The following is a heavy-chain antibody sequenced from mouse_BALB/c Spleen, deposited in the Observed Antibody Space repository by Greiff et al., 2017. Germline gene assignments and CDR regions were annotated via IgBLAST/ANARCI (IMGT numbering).Heavy chain of an antibody. J-gene: IGHJ2*01. V-gene: IGHV1-9*01. CDR2: ILPGSGST. Sequence: QVQLQQSGAELMKPGASVKISCKATGYTFSSYWIEWVKQRPGHGLEWIGEILPGSGSTNYNEKFKGKATFTADTSSNTAYMQLSSLTSEDSAVYYCARVGYGYYFDYWGQGTTLTVSS. CDR1: GYTFSSYW. D-gene: IGHD1-2*01. CDR3: ARVGYGYYFDY.